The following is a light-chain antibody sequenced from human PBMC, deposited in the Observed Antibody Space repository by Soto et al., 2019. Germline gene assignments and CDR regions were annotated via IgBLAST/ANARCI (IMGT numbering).Light chain of an antibody. CDR2: IDN. CDR3: QSYDSSLSGYVV. J-gene: IGLJ2*01. CDR1: SSNIGAGHD. V-gene: IGLV1-40*01. Sequence: QSALTQPPSVSGAPGQRVTISCTGSSSNIGAGHDVHWYQHLPGAAPKLLIYIDNNRPSGVPDRFSGSKSGTSASLAITGLQAEDEADYYCQSYDSSLSGYVVFGGGTKLTVL.